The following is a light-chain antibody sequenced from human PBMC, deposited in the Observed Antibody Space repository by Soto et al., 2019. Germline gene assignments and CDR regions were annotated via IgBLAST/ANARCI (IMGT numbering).Light chain of an antibody. Sequence: DIQMTQSPSTLSASVGDRVTITCRASQSSTDWLAWYPQKTGKATKLLIYNASSLERGVPSRFSCGGSGTEFTLTISILQPDNFASYYCQHYITYPYTFGKGNKLEIK. V-gene: IGKV1-5*03. CDR3: QHYITYPYT. J-gene: IGKJ2*01. CDR2: NAS. CDR1: QSSTDW.